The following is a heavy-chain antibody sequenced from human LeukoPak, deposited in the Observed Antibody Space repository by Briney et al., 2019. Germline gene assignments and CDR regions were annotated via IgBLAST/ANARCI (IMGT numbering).Heavy chain of an antibody. CDR3: ARHTGRPQAGWFDP. CDR1: GNTFGTYW. D-gene: IGHD3-10*01. J-gene: IGHJ5*02. Sequence: GESLKISCKDVGNTFGTYWVGWVRQMPGKGLEYMGIIFPRTSEVRYGPAFQGQVTISADKSLSTAYLQWTGLKASDTAMHYCARHTGRPQAGWFDPWGQGTLVTVSA. V-gene: IGHV5-51*01. CDR2: IFPRTSEV.